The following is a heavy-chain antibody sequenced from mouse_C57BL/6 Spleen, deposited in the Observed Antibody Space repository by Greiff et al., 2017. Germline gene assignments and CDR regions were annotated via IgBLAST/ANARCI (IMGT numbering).Heavy chain of an antibody. V-gene: IGHV6-6*01. Sequence: EVQVVESGGGLVQPGGSMKLSCAASGFTFSDAWMDWVRQSPEKGLEWVAEIRNKANNHATYYAESVKGRFTISRDDSKSSVYLQMNSLRAEDTGIYYCTGPSWNGFAYWGQGTLVTVSA. CDR3: TGPSWNGFAY. J-gene: IGHJ3*01. CDR2: IRNKANNHAT. CDR1: GFTFSDAW.